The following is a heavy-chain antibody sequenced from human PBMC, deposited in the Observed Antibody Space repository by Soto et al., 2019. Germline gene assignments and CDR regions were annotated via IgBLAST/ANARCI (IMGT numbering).Heavy chain of an antibody. V-gene: IGHV3-23*01. Sequence: GSLRLSCAASGFTFSDHGMHWVHQAPGKGLEWVSSISGSVGSTFYADSVKGRFTISRDNSMNTLYLQMNSLRAEDTAVYYCAKDRTIASRNFDSWGQGALVTVSS. CDR1: GFTFSDHG. D-gene: IGHD6-6*01. CDR3: AKDRTIASRNFDS. CDR2: ISGSVGST. J-gene: IGHJ4*02.